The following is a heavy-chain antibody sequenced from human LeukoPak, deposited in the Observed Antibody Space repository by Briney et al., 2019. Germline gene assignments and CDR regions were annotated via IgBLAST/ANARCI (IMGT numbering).Heavy chain of an antibody. CDR3: ARVASTGFDP. J-gene: IGHJ5*02. CDR1: GFTFSNYG. Sequence: GGSLRLSCAASGFTFSNYGMHWVRQAPGKGLEWVAIIWHDGSNKYYADSVKGRFTISRDNSKNTLSLQMDSLRVDDTAVYYCARVASTGFDPWGQGTLVTVSS. V-gene: IGHV3-33*01. CDR2: IWHDGSNK.